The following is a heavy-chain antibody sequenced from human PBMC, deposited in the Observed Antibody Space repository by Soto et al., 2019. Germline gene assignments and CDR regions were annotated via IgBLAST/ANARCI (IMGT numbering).Heavy chain of an antibody. J-gene: IGHJ6*02. CDR2: ISHDGSNK. CDR3: AKRLLAVAGYLHGMDV. D-gene: IGHD6-19*01. CDR1: GFTFSSYG. V-gene: IGHV3-30*18. Sequence: QVQLVESGGGVVQPGRSLRLSCAASGFTFSSYGMHWVRQAPGKGLEWVAVISHDGSNKYFADSVKGRFTISRDNSQNTLYVQMDSLRAEDTAVYYCAKRLLAVAGYLHGMDVWGQGTTVTVSS.